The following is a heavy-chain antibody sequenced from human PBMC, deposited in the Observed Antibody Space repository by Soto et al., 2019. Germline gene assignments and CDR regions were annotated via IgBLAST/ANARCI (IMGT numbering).Heavy chain of an antibody. D-gene: IGHD2-2*01. V-gene: IGHV3-23*01. CDR3: AKRDTTLPRGAFDL. CDR1: GFTFSNFA. CDR2: ISGRGGTT. J-gene: IGHJ3*01. Sequence: EVQLLESGGGLVQPGGSLRLSCAASGFTFSNFAMNWVRQAPGKGLEWVSGISGRGGTTYYADSVQGRFTLSRDNSKNTLYLQMNSLRAEDTALYYCAKRDTTLPRGAFDLWGQGTMVTVSS.